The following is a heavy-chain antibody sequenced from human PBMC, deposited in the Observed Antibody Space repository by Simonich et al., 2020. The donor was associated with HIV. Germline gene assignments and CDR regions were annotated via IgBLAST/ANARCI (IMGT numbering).Heavy chain of an antibody. V-gene: IGHV4-34*01. D-gene: IGHD3-10*01. CDR1: GGSFSGYY. Sequence: QVQLQQWGAGLLKPSETLSLTCAVYGGSFSGYYWSWIRQPPGKGLGWIGEINHSGSTNYNPALKSRVTISVDTSKNQFSLKLSSVTAADTAVYYCARVQYYGSGSPFFDYWGQGTLVTVSS. CDR3: ARVQYYGSGSPFFDY. J-gene: IGHJ4*02. CDR2: INHSGST.